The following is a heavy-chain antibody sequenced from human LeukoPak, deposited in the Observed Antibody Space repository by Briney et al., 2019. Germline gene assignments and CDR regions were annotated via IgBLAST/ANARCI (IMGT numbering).Heavy chain of an antibody. D-gene: IGHD3-22*01. J-gene: IGHJ3*02. V-gene: IGHV1-2*02. Sequence: ASVKVSCKASGYTFTGYYMHWVRQAPGQGLEWMGWINPNSGGTNYAQKFQGRVTMTRNTSISTAYMELSSLRSEDTAVYYCARGDSSGYYRDAFDIWGQGTMVTVSS. CDR3: ARGDSSGYYRDAFDI. CDR1: GYTFTGYY. CDR2: INPNSGGT.